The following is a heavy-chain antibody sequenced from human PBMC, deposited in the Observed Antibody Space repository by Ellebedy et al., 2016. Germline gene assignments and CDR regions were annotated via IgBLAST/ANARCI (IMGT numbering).Heavy chain of an antibody. CDR1: GGSISSSNW. Sequence: SETLSLTCAVSGGSISSSNWWSWVRQPPGKGLEWIGEIYHSGSTNYNPSLKSRVTISVDKSKNQFFLKLSSVTAADTAVYYCARYDEHPQQDAFDIWGQGTMVTVSS. CDR2: IYHSGST. J-gene: IGHJ3*02. V-gene: IGHV4-4*02. CDR3: ARYDEHPQQDAFDI. D-gene: IGHD1-1*01.